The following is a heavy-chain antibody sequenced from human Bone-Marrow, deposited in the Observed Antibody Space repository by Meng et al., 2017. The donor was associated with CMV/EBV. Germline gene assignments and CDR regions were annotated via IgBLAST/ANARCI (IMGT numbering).Heavy chain of an antibody. CDR1: GGSISSYY. J-gene: IGHJ4*02. D-gene: IGHD3-3*01. CDR3: ARVLDFWSGYYFDY. CDR2: IYYSGST. V-gene: IGHV4-59*01. Sequence: SETLSLTCTVSGGSISSYYWSWIRQPPGKGLEWIGYIYYSGSTNYNPSLKSRVTISVDTSKNQFSLKLSSVTAADTAVYYCARVLDFWSGYYFDYWGQGTLVTVS.